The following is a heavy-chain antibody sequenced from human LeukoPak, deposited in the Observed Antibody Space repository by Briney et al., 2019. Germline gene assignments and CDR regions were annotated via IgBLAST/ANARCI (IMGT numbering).Heavy chain of an antibody. J-gene: IGHJ5*02. CDR1: GGSFSGYY. CDR2: INHSGST. Sequence: SETLSLTCAVYGGSFSGYYWSWIRQPPGKGLEWIGEINHSGSTNYNPSLKSRVTISVDTSKNQFSLKLSSVTAADTAVYYCARGRTRRNYDFWSGHDNWFDPWGQGTLVTVS. CDR3: ARGRTRRNYDFWSGHDNWFDP. D-gene: IGHD3-3*01. V-gene: IGHV4-34*01.